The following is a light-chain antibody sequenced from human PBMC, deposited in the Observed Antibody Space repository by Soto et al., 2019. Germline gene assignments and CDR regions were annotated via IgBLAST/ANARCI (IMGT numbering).Light chain of an antibody. V-gene: IGKV3-15*01. CDR1: QSVSSN. J-gene: IGKJ2*01. Sequence: EIVMTQSPATLSVSPGERATLSCRASQSVSSNLAWYQQKPGQAPRLLIYGESTRATGSPARFSGSGSGTELTLTISSLQSEDFAVYYCQQYNNWPLYTFGQGTKLEIK. CDR3: QQYNNWPLYT. CDR2: GES.